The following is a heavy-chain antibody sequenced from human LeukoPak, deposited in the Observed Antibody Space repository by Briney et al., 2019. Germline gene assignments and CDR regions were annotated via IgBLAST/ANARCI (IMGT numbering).Heavy chain of an antibody. Sequence: ASVKDSCMASGYSFNDYYMHWVRPAPGQGLEWVGWINPNSGGTNYAQKLQGRVTMTSDTSINTVSMDLSRLRSDDAAVYYRVKEGFCNNTSCYHFDPWGQGSLVTVSS. V-gene: IGHV1-2*02. J-gene: IGHJ5*02. D-gene: IGHD2-2*01. CDR3: VKEGFCNNTSCYHFDP. CDR2: INPNSGGT. CDR1: GYSFNDYY.